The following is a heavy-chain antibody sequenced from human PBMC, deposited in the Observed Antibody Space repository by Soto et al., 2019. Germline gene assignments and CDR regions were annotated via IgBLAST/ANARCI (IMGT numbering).Heavy chain of an antibody. Sequence: EVQLLESGGGLVQPGGSLRLSCATSGLVFRTYAMSWVRQAPGQGRERVSGISASGGRAFYADSVKGRFTISRDNSKNMLFLDSNRRRSDDPAVYYCAGRITMIRERFQAPGGLYGWGQGTTVIVSS. CDR1: GLVFRTYA. V-gene: IGHV3-23*01. J-gene: IGHJ6*02. CDR2: ISASGGRA. CDR3: AGRITMIRERFQAPGGLYG. D-gene: IGHD3-22*01.